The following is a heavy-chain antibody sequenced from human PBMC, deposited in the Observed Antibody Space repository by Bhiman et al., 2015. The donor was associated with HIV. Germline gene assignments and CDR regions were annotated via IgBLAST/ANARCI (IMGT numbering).Heavy chain of an antibody. CDR2: ISSSGSTI. J-gene: IGHJ6*02. Sequence: EVQLVESGGGLVQPGGSLRLSCAASGFTFSSYEMNWVRQAPGKGLEWVSYISSSGSTIYYADSVKGRFTISRDNAKNSLYLQMNSLRAEDTAVYYCARDRTDRQFLEWLTYYYYYYGMDVWGQGTTVTVSS. CDR3: ARDRTDRQFLEWLTYYYYYYGMDV. CDR1: GFTFSSYE. D-gene: IGHD3-3*01. V-gene: IGHV3-48*03.